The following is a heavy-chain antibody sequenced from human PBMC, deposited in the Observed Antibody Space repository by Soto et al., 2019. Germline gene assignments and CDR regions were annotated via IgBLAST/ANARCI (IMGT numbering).Heavy chain of an antibody. J-gene: IGHJ5*02. CDR2: INHSGST. CDR3: ARVSYYDSSRHQGGWFDP. CDR1: GGSFSGYY. V-gene: IGHV4-34*01. D-gene: IGHD3-22*01. Sequence: PSETLSLTCAVYGGSFSGYYWSWIRQPPGKGLEWIGEINHSGSTNYNPSLKSRVTISVDTSKNQFSLNLSSVTAADTAVYYCARVSYYDSSRHQGGWFDPWGQGTLVTVSS.